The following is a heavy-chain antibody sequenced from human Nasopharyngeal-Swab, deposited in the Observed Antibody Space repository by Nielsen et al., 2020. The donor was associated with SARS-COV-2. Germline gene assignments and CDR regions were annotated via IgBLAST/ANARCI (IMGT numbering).Heavy chain of an antibody. D-gene: IGHD6-19*01. V-gene: IGHV1-2*04. CDR2: INPNSGGT. Sequence: GSVKVSCKASGYTFTGYYMHWVRQAPGQGLEWMGWINPNSGGTNYAQKFQGWVTMTRDTSISTAYMELSRLRSDDTAVYYCARDPIAVAGHDAFDIWGQGTMVTVSS. CDR1: GYTFTGYY. CDR3: ARDPIAVAGHDAFDI. J-gene: IGHJ3*02.